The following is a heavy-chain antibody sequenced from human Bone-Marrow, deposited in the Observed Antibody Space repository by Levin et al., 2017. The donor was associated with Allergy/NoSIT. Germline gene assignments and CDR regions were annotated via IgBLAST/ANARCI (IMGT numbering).Heavy chain of an antibody. CDR3: ASDAEGEIMEYFDY. CDR2: ISHDGTNE. CDR1: GFSFSDYA. Sequence: GGSLRLSCAASGFSFSDYAVAWVRQAPGKGLEWVSFISHDGTNEYYADSVKGRFTISRDNSKNTLYLQMNSVRAEDTAVYYCASDAEGEIMEYFDYWGQGTLVTVSS. J-gene: IGHJ4*02. D-gene: IGHD2-8*01. V-gene: IGHV3-30-3*01.